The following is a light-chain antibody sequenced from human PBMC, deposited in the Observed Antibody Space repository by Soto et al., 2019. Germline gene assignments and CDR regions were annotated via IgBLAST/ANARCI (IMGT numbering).Light chain of an antibody. J-gene: IGKJ1*01. CDR3: QQYNDWPLT. CDR2: GAF. V-gene: IGKV3-15*01. Sequence: EIVLTQSPGTLSLSPGERVTLSFSASQSVSSNLAWYQQKPGQAPSLLIYGAFTRATGIPARFSGTGSGTEFTLTISSLQSEDFALYYCQQYNDWPLTFGQGTKVDIK. CDR1: QSVSSN.